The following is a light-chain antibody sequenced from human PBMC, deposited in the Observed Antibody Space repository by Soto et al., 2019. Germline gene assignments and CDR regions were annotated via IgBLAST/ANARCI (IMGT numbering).Light chain of an antibody. CDR2: EVS. Sequence: QSALTQPASVSGSPGQSITISCTGTSSDVGGYKYVSWYQQYPGKAPKLMIYEVSNRPSGVSNRFSGSKSGNTASLTISGLQAEDEADYYCSSYTSSNTLVVFGGGTKLTVL. CDR3: SSYTSSNTLVV. V-gene: IGLV2-14*01. CDR1: SSDVGGYKY. J-gene: IGLJ2*01.